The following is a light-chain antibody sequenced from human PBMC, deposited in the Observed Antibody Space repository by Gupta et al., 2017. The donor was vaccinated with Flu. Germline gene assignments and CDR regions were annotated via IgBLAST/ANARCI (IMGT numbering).Light chain of an antibody. Sequence: QSVLTQPPSLSEAPRQRVTISCSGSNSNIGRNAVNWYQHLPGKAPKLLVFYDDLLPAGISDRFSASKSGTSASLVISGLQSEDEADYYCEAWDDSLNGPVFGGGTKLTVL. CDR3: EAWDDSLNGPV. CDR2: YDD. J-gene: IGLJ3*02. CDR1: NSNIGRNA. V-gene: IGLV1-36*01.